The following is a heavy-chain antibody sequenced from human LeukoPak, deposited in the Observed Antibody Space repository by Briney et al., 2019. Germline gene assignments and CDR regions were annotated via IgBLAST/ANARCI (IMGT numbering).Heavy chain of an antibody. CDR1: GFTFTNYW. J-gene: IGHJ4*02. Sequence: GGSLRLSCAVSGFTFTNYWMTWVRQAPGKGLEWVANIEQDGSDKYYVDSVVGRFTISRDNAQNLLYLHMNSLRAEDTGVYYCAKSGGFFDTWGQGTLVTVSS. V-gene: IGHV3-7*01. CDR2: IEQDGSDK. CDR3: AKSGGFFDT. D-gene: IGHD1-26*01.